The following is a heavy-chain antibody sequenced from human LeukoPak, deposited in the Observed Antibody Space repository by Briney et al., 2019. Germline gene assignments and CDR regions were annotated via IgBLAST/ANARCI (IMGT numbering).Heavy chain of an antibody. Sequence: GGSLRLSCAASGFTFSSYGMHWVRQAPGKGLEWVAFIRYDGGNKYYADSVKGRFTISRDNSKNTLYLQMNSLRAEDTAVYYCAKDFGYGSYYFDYWGQGTLVTVSS. CDR3: AKDFGYGSYYFDY. CDR2: IRYDGGNK. V-gene: IGHV3-30*02. CDR1: GFTFSSYG. D-gene: IGHD3-10*01. J-gene: IGHJ4*02.